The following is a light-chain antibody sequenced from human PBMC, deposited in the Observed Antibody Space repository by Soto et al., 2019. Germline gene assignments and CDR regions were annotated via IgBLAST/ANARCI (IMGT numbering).Light chain of an antibody. J-gene: IGLJ1*01. CDR1: SSDVGSYNL. CDR3: CSYAGSRTWV. V-gene: IGLV2-23*01. CDR2: EAS. Sequence: QSALTQPASVSGSPGQSITISCTGTSSDVGSYNLVSWYQQHPGKVPKIMIYEASKRPSGAPNRFSGSKSGNTASLTISGLQVEDEADYYCCSYAGSRTWVFGTGTKLTVL.